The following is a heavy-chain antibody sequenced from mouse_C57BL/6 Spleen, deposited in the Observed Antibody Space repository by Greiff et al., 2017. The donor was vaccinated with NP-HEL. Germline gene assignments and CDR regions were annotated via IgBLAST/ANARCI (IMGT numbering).Heavy chain of an antibody. V-gene: IGHV1-18*01. J-gene: IGHJ4*01. CDR1: GYTFTDYN. CDR3: ARFRNSNYAMDY. Sequence: EVQLQQSGPELVKPGASVKIPCKASGYTFTDYNMDWVKQSHGKSLEWIGDINPNNGGTIYNQKFKGKATLTVDKSSSTAYMELRSLTSEDTAVYYCARFRNSNYAMDYWGQGTSVTVAS. D-gene: IGHD2-5*01. CDR2: INPNNGGT.